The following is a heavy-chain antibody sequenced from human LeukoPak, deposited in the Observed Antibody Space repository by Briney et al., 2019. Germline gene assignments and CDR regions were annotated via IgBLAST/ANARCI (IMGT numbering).Heavy chain of an antibody. CDR2: TYYRSKWYL. V-gene: IGHV6-1*01. CDR3: TRGGLVRGVTHWFDP. D-gene: IGHD3-10*01. CDR1: GDSVSSYSAG. Sequence: SQTLSLTCAISGDSVSSYSAGWNWIRQSPSRGLEWLGRTYYRSKWYLDYAVSMKSRISISPDTSKNQFSLRLDSVTPEDTAVYYCTRGGLVRGVTHWFDPWSQGTLVTVSS. J-gene: IGHJ5*02.